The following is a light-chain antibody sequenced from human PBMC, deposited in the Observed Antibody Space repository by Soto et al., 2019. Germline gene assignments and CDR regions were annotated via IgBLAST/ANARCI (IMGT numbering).Light chain of an antibody. V-gene: IGKV1-5*03. CDR1: QSISSW. CDR2: KAS. CDR3: QQYNSYSPWT. J-gene: IGKJ1*01. Sequence: DIQMTQSPSTLSASVGDRVTITCRASQSISSWLAWYRQKPGKAPKLLIYKASSLESRVPSRFSGSGSGTEFTLTISSLQPDDFATYYCQQYNSYSPWTFGQGTKVEIK.